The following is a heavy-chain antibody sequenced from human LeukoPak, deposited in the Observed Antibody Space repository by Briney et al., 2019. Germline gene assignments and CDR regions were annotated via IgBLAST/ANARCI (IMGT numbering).Heavy chain of an antibody. Sequence: GGSLRLSCAASGFTFSSYAMSWVRQAPGKGLEWVSAISGSGGSTYYADSVKGRFTISRDNSKNTLYLQMNSLRAEDTAVYYCAKVAEREYSSSWYTPEYYFDYWGQGTLVTVSS. CDR3: AKVAEREYSSSWYTPEYYFDY. CDR1: GFTFSSYA. D-gene: IGHD6-13*01. V-gene: IGHV3-23*01. CDR2: ISGSGGST. J-gene: IGHJ4*02.